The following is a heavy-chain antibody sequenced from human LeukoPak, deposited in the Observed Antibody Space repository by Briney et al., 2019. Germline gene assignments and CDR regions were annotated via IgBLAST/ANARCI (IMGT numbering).Heavy chain of an antibody. CDR1: GFTVSSNY. CDR3: ARDLRSGWKYYYYMDV. CDR2: IYSGGST. V-gene: IGHV3-53*05. Sequence: GGPLRLSCAASGFTVSSNYMSWVRQAPGKGLEWVSVIYSGGSTYYADSVKGRFTISRDNSKNTLYLQMDSLRGEDMGVYYCARDLRSGWKYYYYMDVWGKGTTVTISS. D-gene: IGHD6-19*01. J-gene: IGHJ6*03.